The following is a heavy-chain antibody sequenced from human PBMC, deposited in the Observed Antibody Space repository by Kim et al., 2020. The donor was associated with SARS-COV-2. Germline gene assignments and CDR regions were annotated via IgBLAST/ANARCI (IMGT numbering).Heavy chain of an antibody. CDR2: RRYT. CDR3: ARDGVEPPSEDY. J-gene: IGHJ4*02. Sequence: RRYTSYADSVKGRFTISRDNAKNALYLQMNSLRAEDTAVYYCARDGVEPPSEDYWGQGTLVTVSS. V-gene: IGHV3-11*06. D-gene: IGHD2-15*01.